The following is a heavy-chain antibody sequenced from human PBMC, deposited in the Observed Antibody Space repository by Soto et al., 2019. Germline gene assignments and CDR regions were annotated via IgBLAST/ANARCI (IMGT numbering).Heavy chain of an antibody. V-gene: IGHV3-30*18. D-gene: IGHD3-16*01. CDR3: AKDVWAWLGSYWYFDL. CDR1: GFTFSSYG. CDR2: ISYDGSNK. J-gene: IGHJ2*01. Sequence: QVQLVESGGGVVQPGRSLRLSCAASGFTFSSYGMHWVRQAPGKGLEWVAVISYDGSNKYYADSVKGRFTISRDNSKNALYLQMNCLRTDGTAVYYCAKDVWAWLGSYWYFDLCGRGTLVTVSS.